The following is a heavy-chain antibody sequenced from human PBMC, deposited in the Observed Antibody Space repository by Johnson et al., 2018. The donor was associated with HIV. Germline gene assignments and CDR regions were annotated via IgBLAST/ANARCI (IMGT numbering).Heavy chain of an antibody. J-gene: IGHJ3*02. V-gene: IGHV3-11*04. CDR3: TRRNWNSGSGFDI. CDR1: GFSFSDYY. CDR2: MSSSGSTI. D-gene: IGHD1-7*01. Sequence: QVQLVESGGGLVKPGGSLRLSCEASGFSFSDYYMSWIRQAPGKGLEWISYMSSSGSTIYYADSVKGRFTISRDNAENSLYLQRNSLGAGDTAVYYCTRRNWNSGSGFDIWGQGTMVIVSS.